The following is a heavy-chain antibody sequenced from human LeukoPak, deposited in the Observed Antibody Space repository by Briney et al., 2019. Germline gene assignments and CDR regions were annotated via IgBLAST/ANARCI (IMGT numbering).Heavy chain of an antibody. Sequence: GGSLRLSWAASGFTFSSYAMHWVRQAPGKGLEWVAVISYDGSNKYYADSVKGRFTISRDNSKNTLYLQMNSLRAEDTAVYYCARDPYYYDSSGVNLFDYWGQGTLVTVSS. CDR1: GFTFSSYA. V-gene: IGHV3-30-3*01. CDR2: ISYDGSNK. D-gene: IGHD3-22*01. J-gene: IGHJ4*02. CDR3: ARDPYYYDSSGVNLFDY.